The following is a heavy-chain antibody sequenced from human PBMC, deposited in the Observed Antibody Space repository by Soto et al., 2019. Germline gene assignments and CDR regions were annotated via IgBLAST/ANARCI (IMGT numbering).Heavy chain of an antibody. CDR3: AKDLLRSGSYVIPNAFDI. D-gene: IGHD1-26*01. J-gene: IGHJ3*02. V-gene: IGHV3-23*01. Sequence: EVQLLESGGGLVQPGGSLRLSCAASGFTFSSYAMSWVRQAPGKGLEGVSAISGSGGSTYYADSVKGRFTISRDNSKNTLYLQMNSLRAEDTAVYYCAKDLLRSGSYVIPNAFDIWGQGTMVTVSS. CDR2: ISGSGGST. CDR1: GFTFSSYA.